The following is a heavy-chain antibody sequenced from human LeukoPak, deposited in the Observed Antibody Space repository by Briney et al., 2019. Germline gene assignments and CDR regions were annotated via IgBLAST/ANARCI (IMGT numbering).Heavy chain of an antibody. CDR3: ARDSLGWYGAFDI. CDR1: GFTFSSYG. CDR2: IWYDGSNK. D-gene: IGHD6-19*01. V-gene: IGHV3-33*01. Sequence: GGSLRLSCAASGFTFSSYGMHWVRQAPGKGLEWGAVIWYDGSNKYYADSVKGRFTISRDNSKNTLYLQMNSLRAEDTAVYYCARDSLGWYGAFDIWGQGTMVTVSS. J-gene: IGHJ3*02.